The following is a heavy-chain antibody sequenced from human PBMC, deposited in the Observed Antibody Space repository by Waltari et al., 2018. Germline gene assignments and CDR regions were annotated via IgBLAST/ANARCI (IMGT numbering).Heavy chain of an antibody. CDR1: GFTFSNYG. Sequence: QVQLVESGGGVVQPGGSLRPSCAASGFTFSNYGMHWVRQAPGKGLEWVTFIRYDGSNKYYADSVKGRFTISRDNSKNTLYLQMNSLRPEDTAVYYCAKGALGRVADYWGQGTLVTVSS. V-gene: IGHV3-30*02. CDR2: IRYDGSNK. CDR3: AKGALGRVADY. J-gene: IGHJ4*02. D-gene: IGHD2-15*01.